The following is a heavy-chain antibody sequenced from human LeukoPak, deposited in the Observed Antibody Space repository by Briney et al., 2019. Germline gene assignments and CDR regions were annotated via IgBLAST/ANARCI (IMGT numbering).Heavy chain of an antibody. CDR1: GDSMRRSSFY. CDR2: INHSGST. CDR3: ARTGCSGGSCYRYYYYGMDV. D-gene: IGHD2-15*01. V-gene: IGHV4-39*07. Sequence: SETLSLTCTVSGDSMRRSSFYWGWIRQPPGKGLEWIGEINHSGSTNYNPSLKSRVTISVDTSKNQFSLKLSSVTAADTAVYYCARTGCSGGSCYRYYYYGMDVWGQGTTVTVSS. J-gene: IGHJ6*02.